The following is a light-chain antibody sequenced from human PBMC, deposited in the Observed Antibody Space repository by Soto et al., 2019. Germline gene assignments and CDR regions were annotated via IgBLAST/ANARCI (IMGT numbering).Light chain of an antibody. Sequence: EIVSTQSPATLSLSPGERATLSCRASQTVSNKLAWYQHKPGQAPRLLIYDTSNRATGIPARFSGSGSGTDFTLTISRLEPEDFAVYYCQQYGSSPPITFGQGTRLEIK. V-gene: IGKV3-20*01. CDR2: DTS. J-gene: IGKJ5*01. CDR3: QQYGSSPPIT. CDR1: QTVSNK.